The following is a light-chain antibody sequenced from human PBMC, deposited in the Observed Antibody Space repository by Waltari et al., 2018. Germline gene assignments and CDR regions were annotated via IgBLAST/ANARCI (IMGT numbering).Light chain of an antibody. CDR1: RSEVGGYNY. CDR2: EFS. CDR3: SSYSGSNKLL. J-gene: IGLJ2*01. V-gene: IGLV2-8*01. Sequence: QSALTQPPSASGSPAQSVPLSRTGTRSEVGGYNYVSWYQQHPGKAPKPMIYEFSKRPSGVPDRFSGSKSGNTASLTVSVLQAEDEADYYCSSYSGSNKLLFGGGTKLTVL.